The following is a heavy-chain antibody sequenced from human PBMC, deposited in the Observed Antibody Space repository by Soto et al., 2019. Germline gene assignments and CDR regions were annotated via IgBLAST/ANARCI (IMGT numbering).Heavy chain of an antibody. V-gene: IGHV3-74*01. CDR2: VNNDGGYT. D-gene: IGHD3-22*01. CDR3: AKDISSGWTKNWYDP. Sequence: GGSLRLSCAASGFTFSNYWMYWVRQAPGKGLVWVSAVNNDGGYTNYADSVKGRFTISRDTSRNTLFLQMNSLRAEDTAVYYCAKDISSGWTKNWYDPWGQGTLVTVSS. CDR1: GFTFSNYW. J-gene: IGHJ5*02.